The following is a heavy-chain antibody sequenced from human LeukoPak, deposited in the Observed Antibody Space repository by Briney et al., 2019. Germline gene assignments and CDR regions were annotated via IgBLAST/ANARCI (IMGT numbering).Heavy chain of an antibody. V-gene: IGHV3-48*04. Sequence: QSGGSLRLSCAASGFTFSDYSMNWVRQALGKGLEWVSYISSSSSTIYYADSVKGRFTISRDNAKNSLYLQMNSLRAEDTALYYCAKDFPRIAAAGTIRGLRYFDLWGRGTLVTVSS. CDR1: GFTFSDYS. J-gene: IGHJ2*01. D-gene: IGHD6-13*01. CDR3: AKDFPRIAAAGTIRGLRYFDL. CDR2: ISSSSSTI.